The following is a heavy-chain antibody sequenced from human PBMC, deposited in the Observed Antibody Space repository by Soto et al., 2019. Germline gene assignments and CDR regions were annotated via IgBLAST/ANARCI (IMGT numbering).Heavy chain of an antibody. CDR3: ARDYGPWRQQLVLGRSDY. CDR1: GFTFSSYA. D-gene: IGHD6-13*01. CDR2: ISYDGSNK. J-gene: IGHJ4*02. V-gene: IGHV3-30-3*01. Sequence: GGSLRLSCAASGFTFSSYAMHWVRQAPGKGLEWVAVISYDGSNKYYADSVKGRFTISRDNSKNTLYLQMNSLRAEDTAVYYCARDYGPWRQQLVLGRSDYWGQGTLVTVSS.